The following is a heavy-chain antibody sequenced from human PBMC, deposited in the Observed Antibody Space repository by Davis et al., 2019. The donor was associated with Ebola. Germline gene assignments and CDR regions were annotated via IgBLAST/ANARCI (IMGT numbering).Heavy chain of an antibody. D-gene: IGHD2-8*02. V-gene: IGHV3-23*01. CDR3: VKTRSNWWNDALEI. CDR1: VITFSSYA. CDR2: ISGSGGST. Sequence: GESLKISCTDSVITFSSYAMTWVRQAPGKGLEWVSAISGSGGSTYYADSGKGRFTISRDNSKNTLDLQMNSLRPEDTALYYCVKTRSNWWNDALEIWGRGTMVIVSS. J-gene: IGHJ3*02.